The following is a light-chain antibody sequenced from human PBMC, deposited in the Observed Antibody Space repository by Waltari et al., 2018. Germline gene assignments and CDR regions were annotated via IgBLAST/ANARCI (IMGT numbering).Light chain of an antibody. CDR1: QRISRN. Sequence: EIVLTQSPATLSLSPGERATLSCRASQRISRNLGWYQQKLGKAPRLLIYDASNRATGIPARFSGSGSGTDFTLTISSLEPEDFAVYYCQQSSERPVTFGGGTKVEIK. CDR3: QQSSERPVT. V-gene: IGKV3-11*01. CDR2: DAS. J-gene: IGKJ4*01.